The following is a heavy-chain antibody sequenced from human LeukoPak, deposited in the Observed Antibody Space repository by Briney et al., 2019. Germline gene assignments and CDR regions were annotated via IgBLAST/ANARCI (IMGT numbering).Heavy chain of an antibody. CDR3: ARDSGSWSFDN. J-gene: IGHJ4*02. Sequence: GASVKVSCKASGYTFTSYNMYWVRQAPGQGLEWMARITPSGGSTTYAQKFQGRVTVTSDTSTSTFYMELSSLTSEDTAVYYCARDSGSWSFDNWGQGTLVTVSS. CDR1: GYTFTSYN. CDR2: ITPSGGST. D-gene: IGHD6-13*01. V-gene: IGHV1-46*01.